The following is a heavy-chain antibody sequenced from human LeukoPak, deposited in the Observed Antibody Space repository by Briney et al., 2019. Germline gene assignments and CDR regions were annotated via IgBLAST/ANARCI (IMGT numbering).Heavy chain of an antibody. J-gene: IGHJ4*02. D-gene: IGHD4-11*01. V-gene: IGHV1-2*02. CDR2: INPNNGGT. Sequence: GASVKVSCKASGYTFNGYNMHWVRQAPGQRLEWMGWINPNNGGTIYAQKFRGRVTMTRDTSISTAYMELSSLRSDDTAVYYCARPLNDYTFDYWGQGTLVTVSS. CDR3: ARPLNDYTFDY. CDR1: GYTFNGYN.